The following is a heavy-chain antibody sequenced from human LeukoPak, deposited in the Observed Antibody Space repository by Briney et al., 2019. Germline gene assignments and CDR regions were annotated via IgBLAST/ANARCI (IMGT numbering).Heavy chain of an antibody. V-gene: IGHV4-34*01. Sequence: SETLSLTCAVYGGSFSGYYWSWIRQPPGKGLGWIGEINHCGSTNYNPSLKSRVTISVDTSKNQFSLKLSSVTAADTAVYYCARGYYYVPFDYWGQGTLVTVSS. J-gene: IGHJ4*02. CDR2: INHCGST. CDR3: ARGYYYVPFDY. CDR1: GGSFSGYY. D-gene: IGHD3-10*02.